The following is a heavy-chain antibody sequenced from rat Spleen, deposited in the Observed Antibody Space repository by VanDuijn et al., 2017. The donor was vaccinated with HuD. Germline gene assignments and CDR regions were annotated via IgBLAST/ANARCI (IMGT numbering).Heavy chain of an antibody. V-gene: IGHV5-29*01. CDR3: ARPTTGIPFNY. J-gene: IGHJ2*01. CDR1: GFTFSHYG. D-gene: IGHD1-9*01. Sequence: EVQLVESGGDLVQPGRSLKLTCAASGFTFSHYGMAWVRQAPTKGLEWVATLSYDGHTTYYRDSVKGRFTISRDIEKSTLYLQMDSLGSEDTAIYYCARPTTGIPFNYWGQGVMVTVSS. CDR2: LSYDGHTT.